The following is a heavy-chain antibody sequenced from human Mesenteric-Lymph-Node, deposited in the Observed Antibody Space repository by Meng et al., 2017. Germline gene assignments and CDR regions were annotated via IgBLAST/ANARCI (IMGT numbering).Heavy chain of an antibody. V-gene: IGHV3-11*01. Sequence: GGPGGGVVQPGTSLRLSCAGSGFTFSAYYLRWIRQAPGKGLEWVSYISSSGSTIYYADSVKGRFTISRDNAKNSLYLQMNSLRAEDTAVYYCARSPLSDDYWGQGTLVTVSS. J-gene: IGHJ4*02. CDR3: ARSPLSDDY. D-gene: IGHD2/OR15-2a*01. CDR1: GFTFSAYY. CDR2: ISSSGSTI.